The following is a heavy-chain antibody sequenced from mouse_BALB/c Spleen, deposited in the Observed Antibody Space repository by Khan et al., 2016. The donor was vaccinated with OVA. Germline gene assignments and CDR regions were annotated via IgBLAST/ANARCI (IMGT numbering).Heavy chain of an antibody. J-gene: IGHJ4*01. Sequence: DLVKPGASVKLSCKASGYTFTSYWINWIKQRPGQGLEWIGRLAPGSGSSDYNEMFKGTATLTVDTSSSPAYIQLSSLSSEDSAVYFCARSNYYGISLYAMDYWGQGTSVTVSS. D-gene: IGHD1-1*01. CDR3: ARSNYYGISLYAMDY. V-gene: IGHV1S41*01. CDR1: GYTFTSYW. CDR2: LAPGSGSS.